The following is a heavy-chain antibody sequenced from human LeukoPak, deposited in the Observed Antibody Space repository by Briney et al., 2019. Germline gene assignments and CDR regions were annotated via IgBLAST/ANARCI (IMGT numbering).Heavy chain of an antibody. CDR1: GGSISSYY. V-gene: IGHV3-23*01. Sequence: ETLSLTCTVSGGSISSYYWSWVRQAPGKGLEWVSGISDIGGSTYYADSVKGRFTISRDNSKNTLYLQMNSLRAEDTAVYYCARGGYSYGYDFDYWGQGTLVSVSS. J-gene: IGHJ4*02. CDR2: ISDIGGST. D-gene: IGHD5-18*01. CDR3: ARGGYSYGYDFDY.